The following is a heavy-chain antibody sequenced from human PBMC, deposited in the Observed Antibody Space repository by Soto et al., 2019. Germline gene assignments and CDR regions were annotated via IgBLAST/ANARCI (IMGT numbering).Heavy chain of an antibody. CDR2: IYYSGST. V-gene: IGHV4-61*08. CDR1: SGDHC. CDR3: ARDGSGWYYLDY. D-gene: IGHD6-19*01. J-gene: IGHJ4*02. Sequence: SGDHCGRWIMQPPGKGLEWIGYIYYSGSTNYIPSLKSRVTISVDTSKNQFSLKLSSVTAADSAVYYCARDGSGWYYLDYLGQGTLVTVSS.